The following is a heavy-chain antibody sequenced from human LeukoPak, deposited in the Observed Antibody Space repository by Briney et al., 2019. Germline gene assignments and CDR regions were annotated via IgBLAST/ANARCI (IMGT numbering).Heavy chain of an antibody. J-gene: IGHJ4*02. D-gene: IGHD4/OR15-4a*01. Sequence: SVKLSCKASGGTFSSYAISWVRQAPGQGLEWMGGIIPIFGTANYAQKFQGRVTITADESTSTAYMELSSLRSEDTAVYYCARKGVVGASYFDYWGQGTLVTVSS. CDR3: ARKGVVGASYFDY. V-gene: IGHV1-69*13. CDR2: IIPIFGTA. CDR1: GGTFSSYA.